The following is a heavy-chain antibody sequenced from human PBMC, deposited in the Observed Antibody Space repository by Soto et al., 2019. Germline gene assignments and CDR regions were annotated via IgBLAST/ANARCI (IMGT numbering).Heavy chain of an antibody. Sequence: ASVKVSCKASGYTFTGYYMHWVRQAPGQGLEWMGWINLNSGGTNYAQKFQGRVTMTRDTSISTAYMELSRLRSDDTVVYCCARSIWEEAAASPGYWGQGTLVTVSS. J-gene: IGHJ4*02. CDR3: ARSIWEEAAASPGY. V-gene: IGHV1-2*02. CDR2: INLNSGGT. D-gene: IGHD6-13*01. CDR1: GYTFTGYY.